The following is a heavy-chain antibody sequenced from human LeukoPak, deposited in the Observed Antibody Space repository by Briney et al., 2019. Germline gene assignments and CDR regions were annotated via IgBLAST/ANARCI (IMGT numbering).Heavy chain of an antibody. J-gene: IGHJ4*02. CDR1: GYSFTSYW. Sequence: LGESLQISCEGSGYSFTSYWIGWVRQLPGKGLEWMGIIYPGDSDTRYSPSFQGQVTISADKSISTAYPQWSSLKASDTAMYYCVRSYKNNWYWELGYWGQGTLVTVSS. CDR3: VRSYKNNWYWELGY. CDR2: IYPGDSDT. V-gene: IGHV5-51*01. D-gene: IGHD1-1*01.